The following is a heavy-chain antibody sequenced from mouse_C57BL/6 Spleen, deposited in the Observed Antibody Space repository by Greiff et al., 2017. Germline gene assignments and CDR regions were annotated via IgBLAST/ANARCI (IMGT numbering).Heavy chain of an antibody. CDR3: ARENYYGSSAWFAY. V-gene: IGHV5-16*01. Sequence: DVHLVESEGGLVQPGSSMKLSCTASGFTFSDYYMAWVRQVPEKGLEWVANINYDGSSTYYLDSLKSRFIISRDNAKNILYLQMSSLKSEDTATYYCARENYYGSSAWFAYWGQGTLVTVSA. J-gene: IGHJ3*01. CDR2: INYDGSST. CDR1: GFTFSDYY. D-gene: IGHD1-1*01.